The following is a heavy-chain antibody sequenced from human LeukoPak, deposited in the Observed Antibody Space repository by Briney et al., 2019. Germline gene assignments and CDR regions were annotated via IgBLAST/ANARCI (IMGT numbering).Heavy chain of an antibody. CDR2: ISAYSGNT. Sequence: ASVKVSCKTSGYTFSEYGITWVRQAPGQGLEWMGWISAYSGNTNYAQKLQGRVTLTTVISTSTAYMELRRLRSDDTAVYYCAKDDHIVLVPAATAFDSWGQGTLVTVSS. CDR1: GYTFSEYG. V-gene: IGHV1-18*01. CDR3: AKDDHIVLVPAATAFDS. D-gene: IGHD2-2*01. J-gene: IGHJ4*02.